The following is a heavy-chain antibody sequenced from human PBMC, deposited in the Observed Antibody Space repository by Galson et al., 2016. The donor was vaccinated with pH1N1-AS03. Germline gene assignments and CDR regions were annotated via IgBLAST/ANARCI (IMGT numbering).Heavy chain of an antibody. CDR3: ARVWIGCTSTSCYGVDY. CDR2: INSDGSST. V-gene: IGHV3-74*01. CDR1: GFTFSKFE. J-gene: IGHJ4*02. D-gene: IGHD2-2*01. Sequence: SLRLSCAASGFTFSKFEMNWVRQAPGRGLEWVSRINSDGSSTNYADSVQGRFTISRDNAKNTLYLQMHSLRVEDTAVYYCARVWIGCTSTSCYGVDYWGQGTLVTVSS.